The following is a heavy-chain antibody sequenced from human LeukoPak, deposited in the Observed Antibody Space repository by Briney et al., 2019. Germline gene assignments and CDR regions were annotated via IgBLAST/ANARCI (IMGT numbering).Heavy chain of an antibody. D-gene: IGHD2-2*01. Sequence: GGSLRLSCAASGFTFSSYSMNWVRQAPGKGLEWVSSIGSSSSYIYYADSVKGRFTISRDNAKNSLYLQMNSLRAEDTAVYYCARELVPAARTGMGFDYWGQGTLVTVSS. J-gene: IGHJ4*02. CDR2: IGSSSSYI. V-gene: IGHV3-21*01. CDR3: ARELVPAARTGMGFDY. CDR1: GFTFSSYS.